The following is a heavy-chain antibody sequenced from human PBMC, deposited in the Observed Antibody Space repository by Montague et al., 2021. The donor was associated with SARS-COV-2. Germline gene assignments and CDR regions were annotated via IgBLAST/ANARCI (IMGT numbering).Heavy chain of an antibody. Sequence: SETLSLTYAVSGGSISSSNWWSWVRQPPGKGLEWIGEIYHSGSTNYNPSLKSRVTISVDKSKNQFSLKLSSVTAADTAVYYCARGRGRYFDWLPGAFDIWGQGTLVTVSS. CDR2: IYHSGST. J-gene: IGHJ4*02. D-gene: IGHD3-9*01. V-gene: IGHV4-4*02. CDR3: ARGRGRYFDWLPGAFDI. CDR1: GGSISSSNW.